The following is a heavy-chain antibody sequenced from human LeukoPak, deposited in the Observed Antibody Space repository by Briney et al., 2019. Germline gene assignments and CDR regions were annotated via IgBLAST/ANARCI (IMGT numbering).Heavy chain of an antibody. D-gene: IGHD1-1*01. CDR3: ASGRLGY. CDR2: ISSSSSYI. V-gene: IGHV3-21*01. J-gene: IGHJ4*02. CDR1: GFTFTSFA. Sequence: GGTLRLSCAASGFTFTSFAMSWVRQAPGKGLEWVSFISSSSSYISYADSVQGRFTISRDNAKNSLYLQMNSLRAEDTAVYYCASGRLGYWGQGTMVTVSS.